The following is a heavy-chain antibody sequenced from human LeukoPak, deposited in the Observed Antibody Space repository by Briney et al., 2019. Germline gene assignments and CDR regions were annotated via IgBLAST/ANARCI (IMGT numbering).Heavy chain of an antibody. CDR1: GFTFSSYA. V-gene: IGHV3-64*01. J-gene: IGHJ6*03. CDR2: ISSNGGST. CDR3: ARVYDSSGYYLYMDV. Sequence: PGGSLRLSCAASGFTFSSYAMHWVRQAPGKGLEYVSAISSNGGSTYYANSVKGRFTISRDNSKNTLYLQMGSLRAEDTAVYYCARVYDSSGYYLYMDVWGKGTTVTVSS. D-gene: IGHD3-22*01.